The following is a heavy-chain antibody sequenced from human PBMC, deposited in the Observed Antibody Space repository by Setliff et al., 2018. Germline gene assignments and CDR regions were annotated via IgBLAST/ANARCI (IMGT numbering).Heavy chain of an antibody. CDR2: ISGDGITI. CDR1: GLTFNSYA. V-gene: IGHV3-23*01. J-gene: IGHJ4*02. CDR3: RLWFGELLRDY. D-gene: IGHD3-10*01. Sequence: GGSLRLSCAASGLTFNSYAMSWVRQAPGKGLEWLSKISGDGITIYYADSVRGRFTISRGTSKNTLYLQMSSLRTEDTAVYYCRLWFGELLRDYWGQGTLVTVSS.